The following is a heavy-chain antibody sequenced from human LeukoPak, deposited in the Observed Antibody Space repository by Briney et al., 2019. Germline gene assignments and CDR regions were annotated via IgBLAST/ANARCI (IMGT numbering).Heavy chain of an antibody. D-gene: IGHD3-16*02. V-gene: IGHV1-18*04. CDR3: ARGPYYDYVWGSYPLDY. J-gene: IGHJ4*02. CDR1: GYTFTGYY. Sequence: ASVKVSCKASGYTFTGYYMHWVRQAPGQGLEWMGWISAYNGNTNYAQKLQGRVTMTTDTSTSTAYMELRSLRSDDTAVYYCARGPYYDYVWGSYPLDYWGQGTLVTVSS. CDR2: ISAYNGNT.